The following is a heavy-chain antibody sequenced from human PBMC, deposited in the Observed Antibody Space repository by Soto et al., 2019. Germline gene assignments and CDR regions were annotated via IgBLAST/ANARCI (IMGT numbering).Heavy chain of an antibody. D-gene: IGHD5-12*01. V-gene: IGHV3-21*01. CDR1: GFTFSSYS. CDR3: AIVKGMATPLDY. CDR2: ISSSSSYI. Sequence: GGSLRLSCAASGFTFSSYSMNWVRQAPGKGLEWVSSISSSSSYIYYADSVKGRFTISRDNAKNSLYLQMNSLRAEDTAVYYCAIVKGMATPLDYWGQGPLVTAPQ. J-gene: IGHJ4*02.